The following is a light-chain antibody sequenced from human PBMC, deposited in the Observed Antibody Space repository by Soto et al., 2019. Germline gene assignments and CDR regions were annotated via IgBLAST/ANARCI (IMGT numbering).Light chain of an antibody. CDR3: SSFAAGTTPYV. V-gene: IGLV2-14*01. J-gene: IGLJ1*01. CDR2: DVS. CDR1: SSDVGAFYH. Sequence: QSALTQPASVSGSPGQSITISCTGTSSDVGAFYHVSWYQQHPGKAPKLIISDVSYRPSGVSNRFSGSKSDNTASLTISGLQAEHEADYYCSSFAAGTTPYVFGGGTKVTVL.